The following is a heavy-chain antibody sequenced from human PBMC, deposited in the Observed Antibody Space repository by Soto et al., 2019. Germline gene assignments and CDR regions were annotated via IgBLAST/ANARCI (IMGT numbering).Heavy chain of an antibody. CDR3: ARDSPLLWFGDRRYYYYGMDV. Sequence: GASVKVTCEARGDGIDSYGMRWVQQAKRQGLEWMGWISDYNGNTNYAQKLQGRVTMTTDTSTSTAYMELRSLRSDDTAVYYCARDSPLLWFGDRRYYYYGMDVWGQGTTVTVSS. CDR1: GDGIDSYG. J-gene: IGHJ6*02. CDR2: ISDYNGNT. D-gene: IGHD3-10*01. V-gene: IGHV1-18*04.